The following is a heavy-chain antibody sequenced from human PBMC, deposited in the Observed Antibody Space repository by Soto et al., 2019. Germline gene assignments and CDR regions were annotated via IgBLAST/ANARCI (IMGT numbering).Heavy chain of an antibody. CDR2: IFSSGST. CDR3: AREGSYSAYNFAHGIQLWSFDF. J-gene: IGHJ4*02. V-gene: IGHV4-4*07. D-gene: IGHD5-12*01. Sequence: SETLSLTCTVSGGSINTFYWSWVRQPAGKGLEWIGRIFSSGSTSFNPSLGSRVAMSVDTSRNHFSLNLSSVTAADMAVYYCAREGSYSAYNFAHGIQLWSFDFWGQGALVTVSS. CDR1: GGSINTFY.